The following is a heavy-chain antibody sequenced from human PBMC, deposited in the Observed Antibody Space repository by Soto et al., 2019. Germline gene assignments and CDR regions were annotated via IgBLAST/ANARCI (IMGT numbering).Heavy chain of an antibody. V-gene: IGHV4-59*01. D-gene: IGHD3-10*01. CDR1: GGSISSYY. CDR2: IYYSGST. J-gene: IGHJ3*02. CDR3: ARDRGDTMVRGVISAFDI. Sequence: SETLSLTCTVSGGSISSYYWSWIRQPPGKGLEWIGYIYYSGSTNYNPSLKSRVTISVDTSKNQFSLKLSSVTAADTAVYYCARDRGDTMVRGVISAFDIWGQGTMVTVSS.